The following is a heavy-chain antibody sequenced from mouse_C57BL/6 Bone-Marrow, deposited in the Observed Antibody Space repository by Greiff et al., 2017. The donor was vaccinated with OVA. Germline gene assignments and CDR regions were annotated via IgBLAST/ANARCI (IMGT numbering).Heavy chain of an antibody. V-gene: IGHV1-81*01. CDR3: AREGGSGYVD. CDR2: IYPRSGNT. J-gene: IGHJ3*01. Sequence: QVQLKESGAELARPGASVKLSCKASGYTFTSYGISWVKQRTGQGLEWIGEIYPRSGNTYYNEKFKGKATLTADKSSSTAYMEVRSLTSEDSAVYFCAREGGSGYVDWGQGTLVTVSA. CDR1: GYTFTSYG. D-gene: IGHD3-2*02.